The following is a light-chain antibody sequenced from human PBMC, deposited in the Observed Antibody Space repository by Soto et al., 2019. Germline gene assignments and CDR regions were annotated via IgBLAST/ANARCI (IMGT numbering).Light chain of an antibody. Sequence: QSALTQPASVSGSPGQSITISCTGTSSDIGTYNYVSWYQQHPGQAPKVINYEVSDRPSGVSNRFSGSKSGNTACLTISGLQAEDEADYFCNSYSGSNTWVFGGGTQLTVL. V-gene: IGLV2-14*01. CDR2: EVS. J-gene: IGLJ3*02. CDR1: SSDIGTYNY. CDR3: NSYSGSNTWV.